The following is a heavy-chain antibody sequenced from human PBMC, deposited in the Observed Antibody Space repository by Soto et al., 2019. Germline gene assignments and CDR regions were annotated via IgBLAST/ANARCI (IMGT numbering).Heavy chain of an antibody. CDR3: ARGLRGVLDY. J-gene: IGHJ4*02. V-gene: IGHV3-33*01. CDR1: GFNFGNFG. Sequence: GGSLRLSCVASGFNFGNFGMHWVRQAPGKGLEWLTVISNDENIKQDSVRGRFAIARDNSKNTQYLHLTSLRAEDTAIYYCARGLRGVLDYWGQGTLVTVSS. D-gene: IGHD5-12*01. CDR2: ISNDENIK.